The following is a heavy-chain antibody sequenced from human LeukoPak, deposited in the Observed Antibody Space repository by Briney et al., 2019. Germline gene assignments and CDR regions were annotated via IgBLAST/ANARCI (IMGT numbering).Heavy chain of an antibody. J-gene: IGHJ5*02. CDR3: AKVGSSGWYGIKWFDP. V-gene: IGHV3-23*01. CDR2: ISGSGGST. Sequence: GGSLRLSCAASGFTFSSYAMSWVRQAPGKGLECVSAISGSGGSTYYADSVKGRFTISRDNSKNTLYLQMNSLRAEDTAVYHCAKVGSSGWYGIKWFDPWGQGTLVTVSS. CDR1: GFTFSSYA. D-gene: IGHD6-19*01.